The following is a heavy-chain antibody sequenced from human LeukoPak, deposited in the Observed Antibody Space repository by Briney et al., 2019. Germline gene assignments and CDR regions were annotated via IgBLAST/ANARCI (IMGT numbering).Heavy chain of an antibody. V-gene: IGHV4-34*01. CDR1: GGSFSGYY. CDR3: ARSGRYNKLQYPNGHWFDP. J-gene: IGHJ5*02. Sequence: SETLSLTCAVYGGSFSGYYWSWIRQPPGKGLEWIGEINHSGSTNYNPSLKSRVTISVDTSKNQFSLKLSSVTAADTAVYYCARSGRYNKLQYPNGHWFDPWGQGTLVTVSS. D-gene: IGHD4-11*01. CDR2: INHSGST.